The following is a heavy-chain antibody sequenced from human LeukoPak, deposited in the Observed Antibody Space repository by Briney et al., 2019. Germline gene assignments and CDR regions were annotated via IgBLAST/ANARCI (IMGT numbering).Heavy chain of an antibody. CDR2: IYHSGSA. V-gene: IGHV4-38-2*02. Sequence: TSETLSLTCTVSGYSISSGYYWGWIRQPPGKGLEWIGSIYHSGSAYYNPSLKSRVTISVDTSKNQFSLKLSSVTAADTAVYYCARDSGAYYYDSSGYYWPDAFDIWGQGTMVTVSS. CDR3: ARDSGAYYYDSSGYYWPDAFDI. J-gene: IGHJ3*02. CDR1: GYSISSGYY. D-gene: IGHD3-22*01.